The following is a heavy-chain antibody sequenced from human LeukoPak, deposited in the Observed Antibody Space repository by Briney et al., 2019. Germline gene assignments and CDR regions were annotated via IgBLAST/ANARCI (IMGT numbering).Heavy chain of an antibody. CDR3: ARERKLGYCSSTSCPNWFDP. CDR2: ISAYNGNT. V-gene: IGHV1-18*01. Sequence: GASVKVSCKASGGTFSSYAISWVRQAPGQGLEWMGRISAYNGNTNYAQKLRGRVTMTTDTSTSTAYMELRSLRSDDTAVYYCARERKLGYCSSTSCPNWFDPWGQGTLVTVSS. CDR1: GGTFSSYA. J-gene: IGHJ5*02. D-gene: IGHD2-2*01.